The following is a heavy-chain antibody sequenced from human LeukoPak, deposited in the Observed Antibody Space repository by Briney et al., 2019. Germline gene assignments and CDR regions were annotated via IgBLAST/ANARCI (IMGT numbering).Heavy chain of an antibody. D-gene: IGHD3-16*01. CDR2: IYIGGST. CDR3: AREISRFGI. Sequence: GGSLRLSCAASGFTVSSNYMSWVRQAPGKGLEWVSSIYIGGSTYYADSVKGRFTISRDDPNNTLYLQMHSLRAEDTAVYYCAREISRFGIWGQGTLVTVSS. CDR1: GFTVSSNY. J-gene: IGHJ4*02. V-gene: IGHV3-66*01.